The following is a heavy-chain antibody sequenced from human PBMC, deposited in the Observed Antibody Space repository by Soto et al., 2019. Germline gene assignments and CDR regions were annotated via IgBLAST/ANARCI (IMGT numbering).Heavy chain of an antibody. CDR3: ARDSRVWRFLEWSVYYYYGMDV. V-gene: IGHV3-30-3*01. CDR2: ISYDGSNK. J-gene: IGHJ6*02. D-gene: IGHD3-3*01. Sequence: QVQLVESGGGVVQPGRSLRLSCAASGFTFSSYAMHWVRQAPGKGLEWVAVISYDGSNKYYADSVKGRFTISRDNSKNTLYLQMNSLRAEDTAVYYCARDSRVWRFLEWSVYYYYGMDVWGQGTTVTVSS. CDR1: GFTFSSYA.